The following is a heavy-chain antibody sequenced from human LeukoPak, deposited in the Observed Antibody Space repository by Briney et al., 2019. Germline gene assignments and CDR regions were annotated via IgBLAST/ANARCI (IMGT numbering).Heavy chain of an antibody. CDR2: IKEDGSEI. CDR3: TRDSDGTVFDY. Sequence: AGGSLRLSCAATGFPVSTSGMSWLRQDPGKGLEWVTQIKEDGSEIHCVDSIRGRFTISRDNAKKSLYLQMNSLRIGDSGVYHCTRDSDGTVFDYWGQGNLVTVSS. J-gene: IGHJ4*02. CDR1: GFPVSTSG. D-gene: IGHD2-15*01. V-gene: IGHV3-7*04.